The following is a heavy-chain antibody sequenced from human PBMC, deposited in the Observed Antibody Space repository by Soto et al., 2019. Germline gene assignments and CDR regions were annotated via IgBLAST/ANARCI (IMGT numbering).Heavy chain of an antibody. CDR1: GDTFTIFA. V-gene: IGHV1-69*12. CDR2: IIPTIGTT. CDR3: ASDLGSGYDPGDY. D-gene: IGHD5-12*01. Sequence: QVQLVQSGAEVKKPGSSVKVSCKASGDTFTIFAISWVRQAPGQGLEWMGGIIPTIGTTNYAQRFQGRITLTGDESRGTAYMELSRLKSEDTAVYYCASDLGSGYDPGDYWGQGPLVTVSS. J-gene: IGHJ4*02.